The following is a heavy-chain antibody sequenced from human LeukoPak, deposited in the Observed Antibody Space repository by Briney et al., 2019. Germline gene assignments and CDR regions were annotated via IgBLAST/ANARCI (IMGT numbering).Heavy chain of an antibody. CDR3: AKVRGYSYGYIYYFDY. V-gene: IGHV3-23*01. D-gene: IGHD5-18*01. J-gene: IGHJ4*02. Sequence: GGSLRLSCTASGFTFSSYSMNWVRQAPGKGLEWVSAISGSGGSTYYADSVKGRFTISRDNSKNTLYLQMNSLRAEDTAVYYCAKVRGYSYGYIYYFDYWGQGTLVTVSS. CDR1: GFTFSSYS. CDR2: ISGSGGST.